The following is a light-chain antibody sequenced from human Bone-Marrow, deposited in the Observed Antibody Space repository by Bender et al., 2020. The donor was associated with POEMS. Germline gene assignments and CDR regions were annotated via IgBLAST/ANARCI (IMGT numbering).Light chain of an antibody. Sequence: QSALTQPASVSGSPGQSITISCTGTSSDIGSYNYVSWYQQHPGKAPKLIIYEVTNRPSGVSDRFSGAKSGDTASLTISGLQAEDEADYYCSSYRRGSTVVFGGGTKLTVL. CDR1: SSDIGSYNY. J-gene: IGLJ2*01. V-gene: IGLV2-14*01. CDR2: EVT. CDR3: SSYRRGSTVV.